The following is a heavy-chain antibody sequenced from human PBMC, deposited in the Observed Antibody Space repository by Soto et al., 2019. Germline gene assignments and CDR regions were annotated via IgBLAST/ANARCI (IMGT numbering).Heavy chain of an antibody. J-gene: IGHJ4*02. CDR3: LKDPGVVAGLDF. Sequence: FLRLSCAASGFTFDDYAMHWVRQGPGKGLEWVSGISWNSDSIGYADSVKGRFTISRDNAKNSLFLQMNSLRAEDTAFYYCLKDPGVVAGLDFWGQGTLVTVSS. D-gene: IGHD6-19*01. CDR1: GFTFDDYA. CDR2: ISWNSDSI. V-gene: IGHV3-9*01.